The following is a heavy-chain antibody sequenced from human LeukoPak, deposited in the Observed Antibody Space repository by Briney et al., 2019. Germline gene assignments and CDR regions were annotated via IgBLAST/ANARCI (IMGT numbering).Heavy chain of an antibody. CDR1: GGSISSSSYY. CDR2: IYYSGST. J-gene: IGHJ4*02. V-gene: IGHV4-39*07. CDR3: ARDGYYYDSSGYYLYYFDY. Sequence: SETLSLTCTVSGGSISSSSYYWGWIRQPPGKGLEWIGSIYYSGSTNYNPSLKSRVTISVDTSKNQFSLKLSSVTAADTAVYYCARDGYYYDSSGYYLYYFDYWGQGTLVTVSS. D-gene: IGHD3-22*01.